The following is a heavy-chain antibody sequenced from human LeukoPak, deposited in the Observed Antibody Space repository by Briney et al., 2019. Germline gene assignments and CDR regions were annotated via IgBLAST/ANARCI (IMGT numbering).Heavy chain of an antibody. J-gene: IGHJ6*03. Sequence: SETLSLTCTVSGGSISSGGYYWSWIRQHPGKGLEWIGYIYYSGSTYYNPSPKSRVTISVDTSKNQFSLKLSSVTAADTAVYYCARSNDYVWGSYLYYYYMDVWGKGTTVTVSS. CDR2: IYYSGST. CDR3: ARSNDYVWGSYLYYYYMDV. CDR1: GGSISSGGYY. V-gene: IGHV4-31*03. D-gene: IGHD3-16*02.